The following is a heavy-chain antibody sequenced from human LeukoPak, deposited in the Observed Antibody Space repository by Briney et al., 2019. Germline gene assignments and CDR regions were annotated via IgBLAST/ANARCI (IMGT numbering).Heavy chain of an antibody. J-gene: IGHJ5*02. Sequence: SGTLSLTCTVSGGSISSYYWSWIRQPPGKGLEWIGYIYYSGSTNYNPSLKSRVTISVDTSKNQFSLKLSSVTAADTAVYYCARALNYGSGSYWYNWFDPWGQGTLVTVSS. V-gene: IGHV4-59*01. CDR2: IYYSGST. CDR3: ARALNYGSGSYWYNWFDP. CDR1: GGSISSYY. D-gene: IGHD3-10*01.